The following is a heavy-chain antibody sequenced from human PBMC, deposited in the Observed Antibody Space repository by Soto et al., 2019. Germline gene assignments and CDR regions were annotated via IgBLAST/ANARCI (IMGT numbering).Heavy chain of an antibody. V-gene: IGHV3-30-3*01. D-gene: IGHD3-22*01. CDR3: ASPYYYDSSGYYQYYYYGMDV. Sequence: GGSLRLSCAASGFTFSSYAMHWVRQAPGKGLEWVAVISYDGSNKYYADSVKGRFTISRDNSKNTLYLQMNSLRAEDTAVYYCASPYYYDSSGYYQYYYYGMDVWGQGTTVTVSS. J-gene: IGHJ6*02. CDR2: ISYDGSNK. CDR1: GFTFSSYA.